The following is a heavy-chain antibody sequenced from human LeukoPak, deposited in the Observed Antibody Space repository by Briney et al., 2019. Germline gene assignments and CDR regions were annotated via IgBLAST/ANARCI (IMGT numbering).Heavy chain of an antibody. CDR2: INSSSSYI. Sequence: GGSLRLSCAASGFTLSGYSMNWVRQSPGKGPDWVSSINSSSSYIYYADSVKGRFTISRDNARNSLYLQMNSLRAEDTAVYYCARGTVGYSYVYNYWGQGTLVTVSS. J-gene: IGHJ4*02. CDR3: ARGTVGYSYVYNY. V-gene: IGHV3-21*01. CDR1: GFTLSGYS. D-gene: IGHD5-18*01.